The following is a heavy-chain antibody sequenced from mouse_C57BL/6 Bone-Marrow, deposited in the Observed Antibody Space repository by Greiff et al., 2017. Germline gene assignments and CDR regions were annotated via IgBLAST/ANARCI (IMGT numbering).Heavy chain of an antibody. CDR2: IYPGSGNT. V-gene: IGHV1-76*01. Sequence: QVQLQQSGAELVRPGASVKLSCKASGYTFTDYYINWVKQRPGQGLEWIARIYPGSGNTYYNEKFKGKATLTAEKSSSTAYMQLSSLTSEDSAVYFCARGQIYPGAWFAYGGQGTLVTVSA. CDR1: GYTFTDYY. CDR3: ARGQIYPGAWFAY. D-gene: IGHD2-1*01. J-gene: IGHJ3*01.